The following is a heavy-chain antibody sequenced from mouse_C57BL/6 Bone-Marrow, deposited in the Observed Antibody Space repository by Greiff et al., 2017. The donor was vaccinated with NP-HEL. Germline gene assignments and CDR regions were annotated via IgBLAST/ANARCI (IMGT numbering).Heavy chain of an antibody. CDR1: GYTFTSYW. Sequence: QVQLQQPGAELVKPGASVKLSCKASGYTFTSYWMHWVKQRPGQGLEWIGRIDPNSGSTKYNEKFKSKATLTVDKPSRTAYMQLSSLTAEDSAVDVCARGEYDGYYANGYWGKGTSVTAS. J-gene: IGHJ4*01. V-gene: IGHV1-64*01. D-gene: IGHD2-12*01. CDR3: ARGEYDGYYANGY. CDR2: IDPNSGST.